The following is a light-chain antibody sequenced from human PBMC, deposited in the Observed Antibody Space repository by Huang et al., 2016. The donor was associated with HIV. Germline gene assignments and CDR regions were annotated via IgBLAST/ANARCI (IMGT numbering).Light chain of an antibody. Sequence: IVMTQSPATLSVSPGERVTVSCRANRSVSSNLAWYQQRPGQAPRLLIYGSSTRAPGIPARFSCSGSGTDFSLTISSLQSEDFALYYCQQYNNWLLSFGGGTRVDI. J-gene: IGKJ4*01. CDR3: QQYNNWLLS. V-gene: IGKV3-15*01. CDR2: GSS. CDR1: RSVSSN.